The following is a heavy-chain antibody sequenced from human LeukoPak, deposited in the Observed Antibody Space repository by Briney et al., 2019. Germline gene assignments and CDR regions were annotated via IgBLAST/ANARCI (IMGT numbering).Heavy chain of an antibody. CDR2: INHRGST. J-gene: IGHJ4*02. D-gene: IGHD3-16*01. CDR3: ARGGVFDY. V-gene: IGHV4-34*01. CDR1: GGSFSGYY. Sequence: PSETLSLTCAVYGGSFSGYYWSWIRQPPGKGLEWIGEINHRGSTNYNPSLKSRVTISVDTSKNQFSLKLSSVTAADTAVYYCARGGVFDYWGQGTLVTVSS.